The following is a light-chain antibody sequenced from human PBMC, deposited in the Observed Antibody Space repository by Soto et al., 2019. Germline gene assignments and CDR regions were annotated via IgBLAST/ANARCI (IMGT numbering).Light chain of an antibody. Sequence: QSVLTQSPSASASLGASVKLTCTLSSGHSSYAIAWHQQQPEKGPRYLMKLNSDGSHSKGDGTPDRFSGSSSGAERYLTISSLQSEDEADYYCQTWGTGIWVFGGGTKLTVL. J-gene: IGLJ3*02. CDR2: LNSDGSH. CDR3: QTWGTGIWV. V-gene: IGLV4-69*01. CDR1: SGHSSYA.